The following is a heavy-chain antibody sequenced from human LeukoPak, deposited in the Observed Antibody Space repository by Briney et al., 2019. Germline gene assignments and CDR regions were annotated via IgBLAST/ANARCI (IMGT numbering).Heavy chain of an antibody. CDR1: GGSISSHY. V-gene: IGHV4-59*11. CDR3: ARGKYYYESSGYYPEITKYYFDY. J-gene: IGHJ4*02. Sequence: SETLSLTCTVSGGSISSHYWSWIRQPPGKGLEWIGYIYYSGSTNYNPSLKSRVTISVDTSKNQFSLKLSSVTAADTAVYYCARGKYYYESSGYYPEITKYYFDYWGQGTLVTVSS. D-gene: IGHD3-22*01. CDR2: IYYSGST.